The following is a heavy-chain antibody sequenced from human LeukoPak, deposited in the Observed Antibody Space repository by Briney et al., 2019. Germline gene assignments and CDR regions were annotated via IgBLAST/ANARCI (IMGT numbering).Heavy chain of an antibody. CDR2: IYTSGST. V-gene: IGHV4-61*02. CDR1: GASISGGTYY. Sequence: SETLSLTCSVSGASISGGTYYWGWIRQPAGKGLEWIGRIYTSGSTNYNPSLKSRVTMSVDTSKNQFSLKLSSVTAADTAVYYCARHYYDSSGYLNWFDPWGQGTLVTVSS. CDR3: ARHYYDSSGYLNWFDP. J-gene: IGHJ5*02. D-gene: IGHD3-22*01.